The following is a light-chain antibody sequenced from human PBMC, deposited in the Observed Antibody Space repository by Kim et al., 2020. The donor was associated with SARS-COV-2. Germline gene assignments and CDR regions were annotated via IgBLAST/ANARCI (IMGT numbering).Light chain of an antibody. CDR2: DND. V-gene: IGLV1-51*01. J-gene: IGLJ2*01. CDR3: GTWDNSLLGVV. Sequence: GQEVSISCSGSSSNIGSHFVSWYQQIPGTVPKLLIYDNDKRPSGIPDRFSGSKSGTSATLGITGLQTGDEADYYCGTWDNSLLGVVFGGGTQLTVL. CDR1: SSNIGSHF.